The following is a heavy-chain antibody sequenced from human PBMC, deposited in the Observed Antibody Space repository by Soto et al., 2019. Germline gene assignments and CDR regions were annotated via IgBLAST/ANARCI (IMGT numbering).Heavy chain of an antibody. V-gene: IGHV4-34*01. D-gene: IGHD3-22*01. CDR2: INHSGIT. CDR1: GGSFTSYY. Sequence: SETLSLTCAVYGGSFTSYYWNWIRQPPGKGLEWIGEINHSGITNYNPSLKSRVTISEDTSKNALYLQMNSLRVDDTAVYYCANYYDSSGYPYGFFQHWGQGTLVTVSS. J-gene: IGHJ1*01. CDR3: ANYYDSSGYPYGFFQH.